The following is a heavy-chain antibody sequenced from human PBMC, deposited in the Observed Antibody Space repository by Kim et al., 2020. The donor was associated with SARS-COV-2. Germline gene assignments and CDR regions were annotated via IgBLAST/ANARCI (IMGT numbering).Heavy chain of an antibody. J-gene: IGHJ4*02. CDR2: INPSGEVT. CDR3: ARAPTGWADGWSPQAFDY. CDR1: GYPFISYF. V-gene: IGHV1-46*01. Sequence: ASVKVSCKTSGYPFISYFIHWVRQAPGQGLEWMGVINPSGEVTTYAQRFQGRVTLTRDTSTNTVYLNVGSLRSEDTAVYFCARAPTGWADGWSPQAFDYWGQGTLVTLSS. D-gene: IGHD6-19*01.